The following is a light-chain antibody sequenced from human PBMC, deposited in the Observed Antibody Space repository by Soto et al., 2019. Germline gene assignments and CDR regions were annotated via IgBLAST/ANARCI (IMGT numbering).Light chain of an antibody. V-gene: IGKV1-39*01. J-gene: IGKJ4*01. CDR3: QHSHSTPLT. Sequence: DIQMTQSPSSLSASVGDRVTITCRASQIISSHLNWYQQKPGKAPKLLICAASTLLSGVPSRFSGSGSGTDFTLTISSLQPEDFATYSCQHSHSTPLTFGGGTKVEIK. CDR1: QIISSH. CDR2: AAS.